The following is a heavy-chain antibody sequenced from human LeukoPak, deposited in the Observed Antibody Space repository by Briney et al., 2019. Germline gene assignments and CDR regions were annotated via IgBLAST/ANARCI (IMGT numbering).Heavy chain of an antibody. D-gene: IGHD3-10*01. CDR3: ARDGYYYGSGSYL. Sequence: PGGSLRLSCAASGFTFSSYSMNWVRQAPGKGLEWVSSISSSSSYIYYADSVKGRFTISGDNAKNSLYLQMNSLRAEDTAVYYCARDGYYYGSGSYLWGQGTLVTISS. V-gene: IGHV3-21*01. CDR1: GFTFSSYS. CDR2: ISSSSSYI. J-gene: IGHJ4*02.